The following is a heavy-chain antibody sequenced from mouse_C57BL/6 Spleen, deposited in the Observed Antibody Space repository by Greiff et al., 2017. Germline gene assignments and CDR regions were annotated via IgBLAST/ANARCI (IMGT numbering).Heavy chain of an antibody. CDR3: ARDYSNDENWYFDV. CDR2: ISSGSSTI. D-gene: IGHD2-12*01. J-gene: IGHJ1*03. V-gene: IGHV5-17*01. Sequence: EVQLVESGGGLVKPGGSLKLSCAASGFTFSDYGMHWVRQAPEKGLEWVAYISSGSSTIYYADTVKGRFTISRDHAKNTLFLQMTSLRSEDTAMYYWARDYSNDENWYFDVWGTGTTVTVSS. CDR1: GFTFSDYG.